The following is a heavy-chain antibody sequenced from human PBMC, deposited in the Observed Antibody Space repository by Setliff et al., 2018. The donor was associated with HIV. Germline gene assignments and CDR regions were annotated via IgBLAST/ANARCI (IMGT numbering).Heavy chain of an antibody. Sequence: LTLTCTVSGDSISSGGFYCNWFRQYPEKGLEWIGWIHYSGRTNFNPSLRSRATISFDTSKNQFSLNLTSVTAADTAVYYCARAPFRGGSFGWFDPWGQGTLVTVSS. V-gene: IGHV4-31*03. D-gene: IGHD2-15*01. CDR1: GDSISSGGFY. J-gene: IGHJ5*02. CDR2: IHYSGRT. CDR3: ARAPFRGGSFGWFDP.